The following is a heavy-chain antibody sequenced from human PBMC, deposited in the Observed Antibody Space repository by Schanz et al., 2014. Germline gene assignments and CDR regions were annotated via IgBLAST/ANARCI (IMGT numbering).Heavy chain of an antibody. Sequence: QVHLVQSGAEVKRPGASVKVSCKASEYSFTSYSMHWVRQAPGQRLEWMVWINTGSGDTKYSQNFQGRVTITRDTSASTAYMELSSLRSEDTAVYSCARGIGGYGANNYFDYWGQGTLVTVSS. J-gene: IGHJ4*02. D-gene: IGHD5-12*01. CDR3: ARGIGGYGANNYFDY. CDR2: INTGSGDT. CDR1: EYSFTSYS. V-gene: IGHV1-3*04.